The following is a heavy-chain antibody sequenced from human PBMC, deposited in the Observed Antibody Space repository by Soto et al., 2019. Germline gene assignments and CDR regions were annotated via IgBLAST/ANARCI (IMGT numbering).Heavy chain of an antibody. CDR1: GGSISSGGYS. V-gene: IGHV4-30-2*01. Sequence: SETLSLTCAVSGGSISSGGYSWSWIRQPPGKGLEWIGYIYHSGSTYYNPSLKSRVTISVDRSKNQFSLKLSSVTAADTAVYYCARVSDCSGGSCYLYFDYWGQGTLVTVSS. D-gene: IGHD2-15*01. CDR2: IYHSGST. CDR3: ARVSDCSGGSCYLYFDY. J-gene: IGHJ4*02.